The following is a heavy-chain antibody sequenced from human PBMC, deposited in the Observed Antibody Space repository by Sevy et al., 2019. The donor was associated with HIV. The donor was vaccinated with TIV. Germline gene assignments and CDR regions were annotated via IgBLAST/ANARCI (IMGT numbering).Heavy chain of an antibody. CDR2: INSDGSNT. D-gene: IGHD2-15*01. Sequence: WGSLRLSCAASGFSFSSYWMHWVRQAPGKGLVWVSRINSDGSNTNYADSVKGRFTISRDNAKNTLYLQMNSLRAEDTAVYYCASGTHLGVVAPGENWGQGTLVTVSS. CDR1: GFSFSSYW. CDR3: ASGTHLGVVAPGEN. J-gene: IGHJ4*02. V-gene: IGHV3-74*01.